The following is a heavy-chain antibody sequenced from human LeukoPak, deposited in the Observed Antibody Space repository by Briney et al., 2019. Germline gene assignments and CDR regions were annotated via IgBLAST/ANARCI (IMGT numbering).Heavy chain of an antibody. CDR2: IYYSGST. CDR3: ARDVLDNYGSGSYDD. V-gene: IGHV4-59*12. J-gene: IGHJ4*02. Sequence: SETLSLTCTVSGGSISSYYWSWIRQPPGKGLEWIGYIYYSGSTNYNPSLKSRVTISVDTSKNQFSLKLSSVTAADTAVYYCARDVLDNYGSGSYDDWGQGTLVTVSS. D-gene: IGHD3-10*01. CDR1: GGSISSYY.